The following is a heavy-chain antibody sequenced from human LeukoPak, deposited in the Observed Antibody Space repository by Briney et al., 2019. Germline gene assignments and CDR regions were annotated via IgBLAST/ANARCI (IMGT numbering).Heavy chain of an antibody. J-gene: IGHJ4*02. CDR3: ARGPPYYYGSGSYSDY. CDR2: IYSGGST. CDR1: GFIVSSNY. V-gene: IGHV3-53*01. Sequence: PGGSLRLSCAASGFIVSSNYMTWVRQAPGKGLEWVSVIYSGGSTYYADSVKGRFTISRDNSKNTLYLQMNSLRAEDTAVYYCARGPPYYYGSGSYSDYWGQGTLVTVSS. D-gene: IGHD3-10*01.